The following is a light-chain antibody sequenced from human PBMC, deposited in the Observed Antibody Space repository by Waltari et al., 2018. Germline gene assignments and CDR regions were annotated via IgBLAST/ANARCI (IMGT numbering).Light chain of an antibody. V-gene: IGLV2-8*01. CDR3: SSYAHNNHFV. J-gene: IGLJ1*01. Sequence: QSVLTPPPSATGSPGQSVNITCTRPNSHVGPHNYVYWYQQHQGKLPNLLIYDVTTLPSGVPDRFSGSKSGNTASLTVSGLQADDEADYYCSSYAHNNHFVFGTGTKVTVL. CDR2: DVT. CDR1: NSHVGPHNY.